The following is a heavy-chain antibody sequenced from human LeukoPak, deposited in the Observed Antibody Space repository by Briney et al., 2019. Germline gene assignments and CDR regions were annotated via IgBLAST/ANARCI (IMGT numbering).Heavy chain of an antibody. V-gene: IGHV4-39*01. Sequence: AETLSLTCTVSGFSISSSSYYWGWIRQPTGKELEWIGRIYYSGSTSYYPSLKSRVTMSADPSKNQFPLKLKSATASDTAVYYCATLEAYYYDSSGDYYEGDWFDPWGQGTLVTVSS. D-gene: IGHD3-22*01. CDR3: ATLEAYYYDSSGDYYEGDWFDP. J-gene: IGHJ5*02. CDR1: GFSISSSSYY. CDR2: IYYSGST.